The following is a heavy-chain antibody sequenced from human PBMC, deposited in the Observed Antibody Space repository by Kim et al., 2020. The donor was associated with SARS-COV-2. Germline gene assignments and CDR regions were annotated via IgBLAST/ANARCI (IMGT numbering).Heavy chain of an antibody. D-gene: IGHD2-15*01. CDR2: IYYSGST. V-gene: IGHV4-31*03. CDR1: GGSISSGAYY. CDR3: ARVLGYCSGGTCYPDGMDV. J-gene: IGHJ6*02. Sequence: SETLSLTCTVSGGSISSGAYYWTWIRQHPGKGLEWIGYIYYSGSTYYNPSLKSRVSVSVDTSKKQFSLKLSSVTAADTAVYYCARVLGYCSGGTCYPDGMDVWGQGTTVTVSS.